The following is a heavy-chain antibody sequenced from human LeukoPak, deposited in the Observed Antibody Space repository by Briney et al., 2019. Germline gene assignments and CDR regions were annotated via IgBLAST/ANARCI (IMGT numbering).Heavy chain of an antibody. D-gene: IGHD3-22*01. V-gene: IGHV4-34*01. Sequence: PSETLSLTCAVYGGSFSGYYWSWIRQPPGRGLEWIGEINHSGSTNYNPSLKSRVTISIDTSKTQFSLKLSSVTAADTAVFYCASLTTADAFDIWGQGTMVTVSS. CDR2: INHSGST. CDR3: ASLTTADAFDI. CDR1: GGSFSGYY. J-gene: IGHJ3*02.